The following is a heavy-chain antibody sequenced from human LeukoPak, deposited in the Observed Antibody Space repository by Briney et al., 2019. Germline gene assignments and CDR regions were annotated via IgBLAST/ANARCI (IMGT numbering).Heavy chain of an antibody. Sequence: GESLKISCKGSGYDFTTYWIGWVRQMPGKGLEWMGVIYPADSDTTYSPSFQGQVTISADKSISTAYLQWSSLKASDTAMYYCARQYCSGGSCYCLFDYWGQGALVTVSS. V-gene: IGHV5-51*01. D-gene: IGHD2-15*01. CDR1: GYDFTTYW. J-gene: IGHJ4*02. CDR3: ARQYCSGGSCYCLFDY. CDR2: IYPADSDT.